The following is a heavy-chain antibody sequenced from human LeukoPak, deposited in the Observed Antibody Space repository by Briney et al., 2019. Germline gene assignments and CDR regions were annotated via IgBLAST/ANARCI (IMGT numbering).Heavy chain of an antibody. V-gene: IGHV3-23*01. D-gene: IGHD3-10*01. J-gene: IGHJ4*02. CDR1: GFTFSSYA. Sequence: GGSLRLSCAASGFTFSSYAMSWVRQAPGKGLEWVSAISGSGGSTYYADSVKSRFTISRDNSKNTLYLQMNSLRAEDTAVYYCAKMPSYYYGSGSYYYFDYWGQGTLVTVSS. CDR3: AKMPSYYYGSGSYYYFDY. CDR2: ISGSGGST.